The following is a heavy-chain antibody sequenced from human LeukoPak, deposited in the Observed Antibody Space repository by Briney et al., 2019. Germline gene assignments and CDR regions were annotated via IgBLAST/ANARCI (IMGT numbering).Heavy chain of an antibody. CDR3: AKDFPENGYSYAWRPFDY. CDR1: GFTFSSYS. Sequence: PGGSLRLSCAASGFTFSSYSMNWVRQAPGKGLEWVSSISSSSSYIYYADSVKGRFTISRDNAKNSLYLQMNSLRAEDTAVYYCAKDFPENGYSYAWRPFDYWGQGTLVTVSS. J-gene: IGHJ4*02. CDR2: ISSSSSYI. D-gene: IGHD5-18*01. V-gene: IGHV3-21*04.